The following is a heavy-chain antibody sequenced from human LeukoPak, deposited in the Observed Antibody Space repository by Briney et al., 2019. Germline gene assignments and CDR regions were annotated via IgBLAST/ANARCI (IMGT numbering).Heavy chain of an antibody. CDR3: ANCRGYIGPFDY. J-gene: IGHJ4*02. D-gene: IGHD3-10*01. V-gene: IGHV3-23*01. Sequence: GGSLRLSCAASGFTFSNYAMTWVRKAPGKGLEWVSSMSGDGDRTHYADSVKGRFTISRDNSKNTLYLEMNSLRVEDTAVYYCANCRGYIGPFDYWGQGTLVTVSS. CDR2: MSGDGDRT. CDR1: GFTFSNYA.